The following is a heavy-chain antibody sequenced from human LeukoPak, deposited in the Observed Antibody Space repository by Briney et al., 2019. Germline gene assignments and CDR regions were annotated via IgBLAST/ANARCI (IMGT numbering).Heavy chain of an antibody. V-gene: IGHV3-30*02. D-gene: IGHD3-10*01. CDR1: GFSLSNYG. Sequence: GGSLRLSCVVSGFSLSNYGIHWVRQAPGKGLEWVTFMQFDGSVEFYADSVKGRFSMSRDNSKNTAFLQMSGLRTEDTAVYYCARDWWGLEWFGELRVDYWGQGTLVTVSS. CDR2: MQFDGSVE. J-gene: IGHJ4*02. CDR3: ARDWWGLEWFGELRVDY.